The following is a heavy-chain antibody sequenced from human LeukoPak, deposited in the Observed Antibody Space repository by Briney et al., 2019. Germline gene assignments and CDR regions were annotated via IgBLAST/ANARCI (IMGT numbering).Heavy chain of an antibody. Sequence: GASVKVSCKASAYTFTVYYMHWERQAPAQGLEWMGWINPNSGGTNYAQKYQGRVTMTRDTSISTAYMELSRLRSDDTAVYYCARDGESSGSVGIVVVDDAFDIWGQGTMVTVSS. D-gene: IGHD3-22*01. CDR1: AYTFTVYY. J-gene: IGHJ3*02. CDR2: INPNSGGT. CDR3: ARDGESSGSVGIVVVDDAFDI. V-gene: IGHV1-2*02.